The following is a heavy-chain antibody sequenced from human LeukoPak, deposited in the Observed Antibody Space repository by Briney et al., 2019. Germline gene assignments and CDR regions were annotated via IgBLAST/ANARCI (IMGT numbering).Heavy chain of an antibody. J-gene: IGHJ4*02. Sequence: ASVKVSCKASGYTFTSYDINWVRQATGQGLEWMGWINPNSGGTNYAQKFQGWVTMTRDTSISTAYMELSRLRSDDTAVYYCARGPYSGYDWGLDYWGQGTLVTVSS. CDR1: GYTFTSYD. CDR3: ARGPYSGYDWGLDY. D-gene: IGHD5-12*01. V-gene: IGHV1-2*04. CDR2: INPNSGGT.